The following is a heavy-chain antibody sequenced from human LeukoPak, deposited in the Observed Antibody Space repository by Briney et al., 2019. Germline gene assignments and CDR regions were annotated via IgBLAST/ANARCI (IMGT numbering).Heavy chain of an antibody. J-gene: IGHJ6*02. Sequence: GGSLRLSCAASVFTCSDYYMTWLRQAPGKGLEWLSYISNSGSTVFYADSVKGRFTVSRDNAKRSLYLQIESLRDDDTAVYHCALGTINKDFYFGMDVWGLGTTVTVSS. CDR3: ALGTINKDFYFGMDV. CDR1: VFTCSDYY. D-gene: IGHD2-8*01. V-gene: IGHV3-11*01. CDR2: ISNSGSTV.